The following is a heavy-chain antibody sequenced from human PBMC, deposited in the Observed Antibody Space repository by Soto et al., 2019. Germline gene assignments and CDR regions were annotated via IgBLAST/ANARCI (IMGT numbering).Heavy chain of an antibody. CDR1: GYTFTSYA. CDR2: INAGNGNT. J-gene: IGHJ4*02. CDR3: ARGYYDSSGYYREYYFDY. V-gene: IGHV1-3*01. D-gene: IGHD3-22*01. Sequence: GASVKVSCKASGYTFTSYAMHWVRQAPGQRLEWMGWINAGNGNTKYSQKFQGRVTITRDTSASTAYMELSSLRSEDTAVYYCARGYYDSSGYYREYYFDYWGQGTLVTVSS.